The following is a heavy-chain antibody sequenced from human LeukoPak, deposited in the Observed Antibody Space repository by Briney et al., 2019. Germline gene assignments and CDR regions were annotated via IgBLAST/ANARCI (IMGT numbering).Heavy chain of an antibody. V-gene: IGHV4-59*01. Sequence: PSETLSPTCTVSGGSISSYYWSWIRQPPGKGLELIGYIYYSGSTNYNPSLKSRVTISVDTSKNQFSLKLSSVTAADTAVYYCARDLGYCSGGSCYSGYFQHWGQGTLVTVSS. CDR2: IYYSGST. D-gene: IGHD2-15*01. J-gene: IGHJ1*01. CDR3: ARDLGYCSGGSCYSGYFQH. CDR1: GGSISSYY.